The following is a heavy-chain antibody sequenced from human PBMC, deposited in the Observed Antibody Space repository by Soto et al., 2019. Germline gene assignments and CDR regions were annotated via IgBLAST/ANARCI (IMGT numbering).Heavy chain of an antibody. CDR2: TYYRSKWYN. CDR3: ARDSGGGSYPYYYYYGMDV. D-gene: IGHD1-26*01. CDR1: GDSVSSNSAA. V-gene: IGHV6-1*01. J-gene: IGHJ6*02. Sequence: SQTLSLTCSISGDSVSSNSAAWNWIRQSPSRGLEWLGRTYYRSKWYNDYAVSVKSRITINPDTSKNQFSLQLNSVTPEDTAVYYCARDSGGGSYPYYYYYGMDVGGQGTTVTVSS.